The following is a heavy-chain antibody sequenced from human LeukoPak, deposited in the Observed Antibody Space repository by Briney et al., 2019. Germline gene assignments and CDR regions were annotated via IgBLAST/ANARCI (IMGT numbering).Heavy chain of an antibody. CDR1: GFTFSDYG. V-gene: IGHV3-30*18. J-gene: IGHJ4*02. D-gene: IGHD3-9*01. Sequence: GGSLRLSCAASGFTFSDYGMHWVRQAPGKGLEWVTFISYDGSDKYYADSVKGRFSISRDNSKNTLYLQMNSLRAEDTAVYYCAKDADYDILTGYSVYWGQGTLVTVSS. CDR2: ISYDGSDK. CDR3: AKDADYDILTGYSVY.